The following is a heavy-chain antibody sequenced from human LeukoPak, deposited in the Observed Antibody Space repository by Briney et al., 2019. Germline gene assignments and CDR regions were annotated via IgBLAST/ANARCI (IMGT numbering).Heavy chain of an antibody. D-gene: IGHD2-15*01. V-gene: IGHV1-24*01. CDR2: FDPEDGET. CDR3: ATLIKYCSGGSCYSGGNWFDP. CDR1: GYTLTELS. Sequence: ASVKVSCKVSGYTLTELSMHWVRQAPGKGLEWMGGFDPEDGETIYAQKFQGRVTMTEGTSTHTAYMELSSLRSEDTAVYYCATLIKYCSGGSCYSGGNWFDPWGQGTLVTVSS. J-gene: IGHJ5*02.